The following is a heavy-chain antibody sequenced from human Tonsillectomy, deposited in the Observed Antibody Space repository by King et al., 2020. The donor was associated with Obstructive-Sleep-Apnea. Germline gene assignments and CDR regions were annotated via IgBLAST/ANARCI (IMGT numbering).Heavy chain of an antibody. J-gene: IGHJ4*02. CDR1: AFKFSSFW. Sequence: QLVQSGGRLVQPGGSLRLSCAASAFKFSSFWMSWVRQAPGKGLEWVASINQDGSQKDYVDSVKGRFTISRDNAKNSLYLQMDNLRVADTAVYYCATPGSYFDHWGAGTLVTVSS. CDR3: ATPGSYFDH. D-gene: IGHD3-10*01. CDR2: INQDGSQK. V-gene: IGHV3-7*01.